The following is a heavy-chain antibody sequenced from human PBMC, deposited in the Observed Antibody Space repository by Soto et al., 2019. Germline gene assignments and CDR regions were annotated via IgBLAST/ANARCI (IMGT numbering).Heavy chain of an antibody. CDR1: GFTFSSYA. J-gene: IGHJ6*02. V-gene: IGHV3-23*01. CDR3: AKDFQPYDILTGYYLENYGMDV. Sequence: PGGSLRLSCAASGFTFSSYAMSWVRQAPGKGLEWVSAISGSGGSTYYADSVKGRFTISRDNSKNTLYLQMNSLRAEDTAVYYCAKDFQPYDILTGYYLENYGMDVWGQGTTVTVSS. D-gene: IGHD3-9*01. CDR2: ISGSGGST.